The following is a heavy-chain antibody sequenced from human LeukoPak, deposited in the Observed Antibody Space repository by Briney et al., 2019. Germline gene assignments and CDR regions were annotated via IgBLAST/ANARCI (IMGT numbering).Heavy chain of an antibody. Sequence: PGGSLRLSCAASGFTFSSYEMNWVRQAPGKGLEWVSYVSSSGSTIYYADSVKGRFTISRDNAKNSLSLQMDSLRAEDTAVYYCARERDYGDYVWGFDPWGQGTLVTVSS. CDR3: ARERDYGDYVWGFDP. CDR2: VSSSGSTI. CDR1: GFTFSSYE. J-gene: IGHJ5*02. D-gene: IGHD4-17*01. V-gene: IGHV3-48*03.